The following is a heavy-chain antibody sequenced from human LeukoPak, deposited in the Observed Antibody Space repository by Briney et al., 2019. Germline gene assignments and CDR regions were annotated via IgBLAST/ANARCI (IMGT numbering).Heavy chain of an antibody. CDR3: ARIATQDTAMSY. D-gene: IGHD5-18*01. CDR1: GYSFTSYW. Sequence: GESLKISCKGSGYSFTSYWIGWGRRIPGEGRGGMGIIYPGDSDTRYSPSFQGQVTISADKSISTAYLQWSSLKASDTAMYYCARIATQDTAMSYWGQGTLVTVSS. J-gene: IGHJ4*02. V-gene: IGHV5-51*01. CDR2: IYPGDSDT.